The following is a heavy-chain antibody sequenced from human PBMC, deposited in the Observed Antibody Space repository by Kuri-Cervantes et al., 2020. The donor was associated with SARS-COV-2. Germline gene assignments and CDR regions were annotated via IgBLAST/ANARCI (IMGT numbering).Heavy chain of an antibody. V-gene: IGHV3-30-3*01. CDR1: GXXXSSXA. D-gene: IGHD3-10*01. CDR3: ASXHGXXXISIDY. CDR2: ISXXXSNK. Sequence: ASGXXXSSXAMHWVRQAXGKGLEWVAVISXXXSNKYYAXXXKGXXTISRDXSKNTLYXXXXSLRXEDTAXXYCASXHGXXXISIDYWGQGTLVTVSS. J-gene: IGHJ4*02.